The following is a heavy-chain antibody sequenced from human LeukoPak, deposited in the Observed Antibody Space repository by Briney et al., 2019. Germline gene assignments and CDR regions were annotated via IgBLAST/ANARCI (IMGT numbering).Heavy chain of an antibody. J-gene: IGHJ4*02. CDR3: AKDMNSYGSGSSYNPWGPFDS. CDR2: IAWNSGNT. CDR1: GFTLYNYA. D-gene: IGHD3-10*01. Sequence: GRSLRLSCAASGFTLYNYAMQWVRQAPGKGLEWVSGIAWNSGNTGFADSVKGRFTISRDNAENSLSLQMNSLTPDDTAFYFCAKDMNSYGSGSSYNPWGPFDSWGQGTLVTVSS. V-gene: IGHV3-9*01.